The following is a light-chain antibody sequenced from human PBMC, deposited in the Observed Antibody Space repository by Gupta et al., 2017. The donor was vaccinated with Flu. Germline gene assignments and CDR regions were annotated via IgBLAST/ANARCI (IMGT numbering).Light chain of an antibody. J-gene: IGKJ3*01. Sequence: DIQMTQSPSSLSVPVGDRVTITCQASQDISNYLNWYQQKPGKAPKLLIYDASNLETGVPSRFSGSGSGTDFTFTISSLQPEDIATYYCQQYDNLLLTFGPGTKVDIK. CDR3: QQYDNLLLT. V-gene: IGKV1-33*01. CDR1: QDISNY. CDR2: DAS.